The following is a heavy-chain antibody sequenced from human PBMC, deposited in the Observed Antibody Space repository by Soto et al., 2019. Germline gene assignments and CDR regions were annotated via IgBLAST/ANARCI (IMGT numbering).Heavy chain of an antibody. CDR1: GYSFTSYW. Sequence: GESLKISCKGSGYSFTSYWIGRVRQMPGKGLEWMGIIYPGDSDTRYSPSFQGQVTISADKSISTAYLQWSSLKASDTAMYYCARFVRYFDWLTYYYYGMDVWGQGTTVTVSS. CDR2: IYPGDSDT. J-gene: IGHJ6*02. V-gene: IGHV5-51*01. CDR3: ARFVRYFDWLTYYYYGMDV. D-gene: IGHD3-9*01.